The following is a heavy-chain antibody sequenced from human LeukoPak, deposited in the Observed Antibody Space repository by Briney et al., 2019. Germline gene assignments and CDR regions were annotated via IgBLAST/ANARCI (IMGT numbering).Heavy chain of an antibody. CDR1: GFTFSSYW. D-gene: IGHD2-8*01. Sequence: GGSLRLSCAASGFTFSSYWMSWVRQAPGKGLEWVANIKQDGSEKYYVDSVKGRFTISRDNAKNSLYLQMNRLRAEDTAVNSCARELNGLDPWGQGTLVTVSS. CDR3: ARELNGLDP. CDR2: IKQDGSEK. J-gene: IGHJ5*02. V-gene: IGHV3-7*01.